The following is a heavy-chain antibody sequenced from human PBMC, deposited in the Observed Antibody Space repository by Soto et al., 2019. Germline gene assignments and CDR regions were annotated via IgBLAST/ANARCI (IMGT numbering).Heavy chain of an antibody. CDR1: GGTFSSYA. V-gene: IGHV1-69*13. CDR2: IIPIFGTA. Sequence: SVKVSCKASGGTFSSYAISWVRQAPGQGLEWMGGIIPIFGTANYAQKFQGRVTITADEPTSTAYMELSSLRSEDTAVYYCARDGLDPSRVTMVRGVVGGWFDPWGQGTLVTV. J-gene: IGHJ5*02. CDR3: ARDGLDPSRVTMVRGVVGGWFDP. D-gene: IGHD3-10*01.